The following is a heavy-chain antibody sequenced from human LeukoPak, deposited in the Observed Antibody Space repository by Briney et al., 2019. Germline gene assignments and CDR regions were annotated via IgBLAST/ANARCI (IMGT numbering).Heavy chain of an antibody. Sequence: SQTLSLTCTVSGDSISSGGYYWSWIRQHPGKGLEWIGYIYYSGSTYYSPSLKSRLTISVDTSKNQFSLKLSSVTAADTAVYYCAREVVGVLRFLDYWGQGTLVTVSS. CDR1: GDSISSGGYY. CDR3: AREVVGVLRFLDY. V-gene: IGHV4-30-4*08. J-gene: IGHJ4*02. D-gene: IGHD3-3*01. CDR2: IYYSGST.